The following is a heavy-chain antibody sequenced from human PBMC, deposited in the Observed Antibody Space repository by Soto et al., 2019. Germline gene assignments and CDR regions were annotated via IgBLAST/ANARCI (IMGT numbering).Heavy chain of an antibody. CDR1: GYTFTNYG. V-gene: IGHV1-18*01. CDR3: ARGVGSGSYYNQYNWFDP. D-gene: IGHD3-10*01. CDR2: INVYNGNT. Sequence: QVQLVQSGGKVKKPGASVKVSCKASGYTFTNYGISWVRQAPGQGLEWMGWINVYNGNTKYAQKVQGRVTMTTDTSTSTAYMELRSLRSDDTAVYYCARGVGSGSYYNQYNWFDPWGQGTLVTVSS. J-gene: IGHJ5*02.